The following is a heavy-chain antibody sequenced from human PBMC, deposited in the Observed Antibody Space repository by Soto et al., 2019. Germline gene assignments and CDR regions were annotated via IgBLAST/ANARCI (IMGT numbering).Heavy chain of an antibody. Sequence: QVQLVQSGAEVKKPGASVKVSCKASGYTFTSYDINWVRQATGQGLEWMGWMNPNSGNTGYAQKFQGRVTMTRNTSKSRAYMGMSSLGSEGTAVYYCARGSGGIAVRPGYYYYGMDVWGQGTTVTVAS. V-gene: IGHV1-8*01. CDR3: ARGSGGIAVRPGYYYYGMDV. CDR2: MNPNSGNT. D-gene: IGHD6-6*01. CDR1: GYTFTSYD. J-gene: IGHJ6*02.